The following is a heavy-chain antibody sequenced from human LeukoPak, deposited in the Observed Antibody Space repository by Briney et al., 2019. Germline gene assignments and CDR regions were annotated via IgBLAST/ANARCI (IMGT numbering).Heavy chain of an antibody. D-gene: IGHD6-19*01. CDR1: EFTFSDYY. J-gene: IGHJ4*02. CDR3: ARVEQGQVGTYYFDH. Sequence: GGSLRLSCAASEFTFSDYYMSWIRQAPGKGLEWVSYIGSRSSYTNYADSVKDRFTISRDNAKNSLYLQMNSLRAEDTAVYYCARVEQGQVGTYYFDHWGQGTLVTVSS. CDR2: IGSRSSYT. V-gene: IGHV3-11*06.